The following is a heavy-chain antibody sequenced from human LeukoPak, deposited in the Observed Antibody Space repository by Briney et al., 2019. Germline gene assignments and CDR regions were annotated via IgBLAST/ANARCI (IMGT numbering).Heavy chain of an antibody. CDR2: INSDGSTT. D-gene: IGHD6-25*01. V-gene: IGHV3-74*01. CDR1: GFTVSSNY. J-gene: IGHJ4*02. Sequence: GGSLRLSCAASGFTVSSNYMSWVRQAPGKGLVWVSRINSDGSTTTYADSVKGRFTISRNNAKNTLYLQMNSLRAEDTAVYYCTRGGVDFWGQGTLVTVS. CDR3: TRGGVDF.